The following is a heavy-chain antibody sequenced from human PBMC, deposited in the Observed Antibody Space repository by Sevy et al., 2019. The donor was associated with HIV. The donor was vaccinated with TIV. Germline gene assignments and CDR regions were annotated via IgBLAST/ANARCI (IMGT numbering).Heavy chain of an antibody. CDR3: ARDLFIYSYGNNWFDP. J-gene: IGHJ5*02. Sequence: ASVKVSCKASGYTFTGYYMHWVRQAPGQGLEWMGWINPNSGGTNYAQKFQGRVTMTRDTSISTAYMELSRLGSDATAVYYCARDLFIYSYGNNWFDPWGQGTLVTVSS. D-gene: IGHD5-18*01. CDR1: GYTFTGYY. CDR2: INPNSGGT. V-gene: IGHV1-2*02.